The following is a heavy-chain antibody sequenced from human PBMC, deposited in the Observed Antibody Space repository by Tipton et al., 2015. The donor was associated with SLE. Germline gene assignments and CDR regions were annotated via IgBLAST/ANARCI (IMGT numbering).Heavy chain of an antibody. Sequence: TLSLTCTVSGGSISSFYWSWIRQPPGKGLEWIGYIYYSGSTNYNPSLKSRVTISLDTSKNHFSLKLSSVTAADTAVYYCARGDGIAAAGLRGRYFDLWGRGTLVTVSS. CDR2: IYYSGST. J-gene: IGHJ2*01. D-gene: IGHD6-13*01. CDR1: GGSISSFY. CDR3: ARGDGIAAAGLRGRYFDL. V-gene: IGHV4-59*12.